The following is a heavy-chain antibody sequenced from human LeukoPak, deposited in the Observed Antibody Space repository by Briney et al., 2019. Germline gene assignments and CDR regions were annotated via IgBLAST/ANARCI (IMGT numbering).Heavy chain of an antibody. CDR1: GFTFSSYA. D-gene: IGHD3-22*01. V-gene: IGHV3-23*01. CDR2: ISGGGGGT. Sequence: GGSLRLSCAASGFTFSSYATSWVRQAPGKGLEWVSAISGGGGGTFYADSVKGRFTISRDNSKNTLYLQMNSLRAEDTAVYYCAKDRYDSSGYYLFDCWGQGTLVTVSS. CDR3: AKDRYDSSGYYLFDC. J-gene: IGHJ4*02.